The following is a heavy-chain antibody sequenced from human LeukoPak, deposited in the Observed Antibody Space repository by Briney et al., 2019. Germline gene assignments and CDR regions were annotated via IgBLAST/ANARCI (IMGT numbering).Heavy chain of an antibody. CDR3: ARVKTMIIVVSLFDY. J-gene: IGHJ4*02. CDR1: GYTFTGYY. D-gene: IGHD3-22*01. CDR2: INPNSGGT. V-gene: IGHV1-2*02. Sequence: ASVKVSCKASGYTFTGYYMHWVRQAPGQGLEWMGWINPNSGGTNYAQQFQGRLTMTRDTSISTAYMELSRLRSDDTAVYYCARVKTMIIVVSLFDYWGQGTLVTVSS.